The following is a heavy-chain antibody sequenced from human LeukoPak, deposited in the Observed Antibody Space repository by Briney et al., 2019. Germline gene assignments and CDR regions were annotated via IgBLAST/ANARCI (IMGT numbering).Heavy chain of an antibody. Sequence: SQTLSLTCTVSGGSISSGSYYWSWIRQPAGKGLEWIGRIYTSGSTNYNPSLKSRVTISVDTSKNQFSLKLSSVTAADTAVYYCARVSYYGSGSYSDYWGHGTLVTVSS. CDR3: ARVSYYGSGSYSDY. J-gene: IGHJ4*01. D-gene: IGHD3-10*01. CDR1: GGSISSGSYY. CDR2: IYTSGST. V-gene: IGHV4-61*02.